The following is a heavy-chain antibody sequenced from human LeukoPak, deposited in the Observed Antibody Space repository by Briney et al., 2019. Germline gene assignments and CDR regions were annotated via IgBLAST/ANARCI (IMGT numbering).Heavy chain of an antibody. D-gene: IGHD3-22*01. CDR1: GFTFSSYW. J-gene: IGHJ2*01. Sequence: GGSLRLSCAASGFTFSSYWMNWVRQAPGKGLEWVANIKQDGSEKYYVDSVKGRFTISRDNAKNSLHLQMNSLRAEDTAVYYCARAPTYYYDSSGSSLTLDWYFDLWGRGTLVTVSS. V-gene: IGHV3-7*01. CDR3: ARAPTYYYDSSGSSLTLDWYFDL. CDR2: IKQDGSEK.